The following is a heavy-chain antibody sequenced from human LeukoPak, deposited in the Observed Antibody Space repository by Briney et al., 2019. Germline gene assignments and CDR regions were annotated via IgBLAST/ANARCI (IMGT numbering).Heavy chain of an antibody. D-gene: IGHD2-2*01. V-gene: IGHV3-7*01. Sequence: GGSLRLSCAASGFTFDDYTMSWVRQAPGKGLEWVANIKQDGSERYYVDSVKGRFTISRDNAKNSLYLQMNSLRAEDTAVYYCACSRTNDYWGQGTLVTVSS. CDR1: GFTFDDYT. J-gene: IGHJ4*02. CDR3: ACSRTNDY. CDR2: IKQDGSER.